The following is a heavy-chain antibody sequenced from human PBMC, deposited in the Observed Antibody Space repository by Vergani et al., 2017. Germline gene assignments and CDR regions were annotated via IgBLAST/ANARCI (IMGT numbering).Heavy chain of an antibody. V-gene: IGHV3-23*01. Sequence: EVQLLESGGSLKQPGGSVRLSCAASGFTFSTYAMHWVRQAPGKGLEWVSALTGGGGSTYYADSFKGRFIISRDNSRDTLYLQMNSLRPEDTAVYYCTTGYFDWLLLDWFDPWGQGTLVTVSS. D-gene: IGHD3-9*01. CDR2: LTGGGGST. CDR3: TTGYFDWLLLDWFDP. J-gene: IGHJ5*02. CDR1: GFTFSTYA.